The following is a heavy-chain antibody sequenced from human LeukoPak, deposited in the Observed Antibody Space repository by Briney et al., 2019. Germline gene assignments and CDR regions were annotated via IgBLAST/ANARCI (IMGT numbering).Heavy chain of an antibody. J-gene: IGHJ6*03. V-gene: IGHV3-53*01. CDR3: AKGRGWEASYYYYYTDV. CDR1: GFTVSSNS. D-gene: IGHD1-26*01. CDR2: IYSDNT. Sequence: GGSLRLSCTVSGFTVSSNSMSWVRQAPGKGLEWVSFIYSDNTHYSDSVKGRFTISRDNSKNTLYLQMNSLRAEDTAVYYCAKGRGWEASYYYYYTDVWGKGTTVTISS.